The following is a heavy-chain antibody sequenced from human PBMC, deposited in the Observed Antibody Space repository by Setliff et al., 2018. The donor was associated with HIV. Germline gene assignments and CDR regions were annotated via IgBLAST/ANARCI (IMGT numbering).Heavy chain of an antibody. CDR1: GYTFTNYA. CDR3: AKEGMTTDFDY. J-gene: IGHJ4*02. V-gene: IGHV7-4-1*02. D-gene: IGHD4-17*01. Sequence: GASVKVSCKASGYTFTNYAMNWVRQAPGQGLEWMGWINTNTGNPTYAQGFTGRFVFSLDTSVSTAYLQINSLKAEDTAVYYCAKEGMTTDFDYWGQGTLVTVSS. CDR2: INTNTGNP.